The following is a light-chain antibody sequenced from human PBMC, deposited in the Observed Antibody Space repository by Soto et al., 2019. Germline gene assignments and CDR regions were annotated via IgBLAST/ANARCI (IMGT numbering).Light chain of an antibody. CDR3: QLYGSSLT. V-gene: IGKV3-20*01. J-gene: IGKJ4*01. CDR2: DAS. CDR1: QSVSTY. Sequence: ETVLTQSPATLSLSPGESATLSCRASQSVSTYLAWYQQKPGQAPRLLIYDASNRVTGIPARFRGSGSGTDFTLTISRLEPEDFAVYYCQLYGSSLTFGGGTKVDIK.